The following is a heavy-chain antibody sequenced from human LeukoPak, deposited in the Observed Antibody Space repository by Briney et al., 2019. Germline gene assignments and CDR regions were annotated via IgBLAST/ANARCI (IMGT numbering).Heavy chain of an antibody. V-gene: IGHV4-59*01. Sequence: SETLSLTCTVSGGSISSYYWSWIRQPPGEGLEWIGYIYYSGSTNYNPSLKSRVTISVDTSKNQFSLKLSSVTAADTAVYYCARESGSYLWRSWLNPWGQGTLVTVSS. CDR1: GGSISSYY. CDR2: IYYSGST. J-gene: IGHJ5*02. D-gene: IGHD3-16*01. CDR3: ARESGSYLWRSWLNP.